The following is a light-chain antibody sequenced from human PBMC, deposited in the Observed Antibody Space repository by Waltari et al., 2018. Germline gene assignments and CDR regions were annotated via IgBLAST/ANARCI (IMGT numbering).Light chain of an antibody. J-gene: IGKJ2*01. CDR3: HQSNSLPYT. V-gene: IGKV6-21*01. Sequence: EIVLTQSPDFQSVTPKEKVTIPCRASQSIGSSLHWYQQKPDQSPKPVIKFASQSCSGVPARFSGSGSGTDFTLTINSLEAEDAATYYCHQSNSLPYTFGQGTKLEIK. CDR2: FAS. CDR1: QSIGSS.